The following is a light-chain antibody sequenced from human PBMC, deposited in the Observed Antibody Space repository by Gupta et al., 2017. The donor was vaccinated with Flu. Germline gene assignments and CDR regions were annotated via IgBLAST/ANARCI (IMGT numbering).Light chain of an antibody. J-gene: IGKJ1*01. Sequence: IRMAQSPSTLSPSMGDGVTISCRASQNINDWLAWYQQKPGKAPQLLIYKTSNLESGVPSRFSGRGSGTRFTLTINGVQPEDAATYYCQQYYSLRTFGQGTKVEVK. CDR2: KTS. CDR1: QNINDW. V-gene: IGKV1-5*03. CDR3: QQYYSLRT.